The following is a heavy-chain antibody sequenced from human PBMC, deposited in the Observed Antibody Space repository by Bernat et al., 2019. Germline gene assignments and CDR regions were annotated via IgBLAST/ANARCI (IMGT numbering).Heavy chain of an antibody. CDR2: FLNKPGGGTA. CDR3: TTSLTAGGFDF. D-gene: IGHD2-15*01. Sequence: EVQLVESGGGLVKPGASLRLSCAASGFTFSNAWMGWVRLAPGKGLEWLGRFLNKPGGGTADYSAPVRGRSIISRDDSKDTLYFEMNSLKTEDTGVYYCTTSLTAGGFDFWGQGTMVTVSS. V-gene: IGHV3-15*01. J-gene: IGHJ3*01. CDR1: GFTFSNAW.